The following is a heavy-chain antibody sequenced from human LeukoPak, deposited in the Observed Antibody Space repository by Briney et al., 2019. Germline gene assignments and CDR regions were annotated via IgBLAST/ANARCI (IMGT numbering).Heavy chain of an antibody. D-gene: IGHD5-12*01. CDR2: IYYSGGT. J-gene: IGHJ4*02. CDR3: VRVRGYDLWAFDY. V-gene: IGHV4-4*02. CDR1: GGSISSSNW. Sequence: SETLSLTCAVSGGSISSSNWWSWIRQPPGKGLEWIGSIYYSGGTYYNPSLRSRLTISIDTSKNYFSLSLTSVAAADSAVYYCVRVRGYDLWAFDYWGQGTLVTVSS.